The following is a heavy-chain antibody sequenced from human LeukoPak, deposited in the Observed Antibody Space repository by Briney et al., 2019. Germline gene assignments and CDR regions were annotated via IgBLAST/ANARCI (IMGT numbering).Heavy chain of an antibody. CDR2: IKQDGSEK. CDR1: GFTFSDYR. V-gene: IGHV3-7*01. CDR3: AKDDVWSGFLFDY. Sequence: GGSLRLSCGVSGFTFSDYRMNWVRQAPGKGLEWVASIKQDGSEKSYVDSVKGRFTISRDNAKNSLYLQMSSLRAEDTAVYYCAKDDVWSGFLFDYWGQGTLVTVSS. J-gene: IGHJ4*02. D-gene: IGHD3-3*01.